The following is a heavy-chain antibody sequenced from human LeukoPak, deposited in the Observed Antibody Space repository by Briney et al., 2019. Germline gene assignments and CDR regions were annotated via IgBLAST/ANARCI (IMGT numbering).Heavy chain of an antibody. CDR2: ISGSGDTT. V-gene: IGHV3-23*01. CDR1: GFDFSTYA. J-gene: IGHJ4*02. Sequence: PGGSLRISYAASGFDFSTYAMSWVRPAPGKGLEWVSGISGSGDTTYYADSVKGRFTISRDNSKNMLYLQIKSLGAEDTAIYYCAKLDGSGAGSSRPPIDYWGQGSLVTVSS. CDR3: AKLDGSGAGSSRPPIDY. D-gene: IGHD3-10*01.